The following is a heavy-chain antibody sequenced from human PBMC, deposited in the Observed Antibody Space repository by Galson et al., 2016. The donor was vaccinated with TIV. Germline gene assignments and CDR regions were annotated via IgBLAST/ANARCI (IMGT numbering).Heavy chain of an antibody. J-gene: IGHJ6*02. CDR3: AKCGNTAMDTYYYYYDLDV. D-gene: IGHD5-18*01. CDR2: IIPLFGEA. CDR1: GDTFSSFV. V-gene: IGHV1-69*13. Sequence: SVKVSCKASGDTFSSFVISWVRQAPGQGLEWMGGIIPLFGEAHYAQKFQGRVTISADESTSTVYMELSGLRSGDTAMYYCAKCGNTAMDTYYYYYDLDVWGPGTTVTVSS.